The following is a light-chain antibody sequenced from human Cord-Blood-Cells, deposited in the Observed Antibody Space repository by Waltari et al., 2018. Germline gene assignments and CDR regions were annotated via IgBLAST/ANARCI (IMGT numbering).Light chain of an antibody. CDR3: SSYAGSIYV. V-gene: IGLV2-8*01. CDR1: SVSVGGFNH. CDR2: EVS. Sequence: QSALTQPPSAPGSPGRPLTTSSTGPSVSVGGFNHVPWYQQPPGKAPNLMIYEVSKRPAGVPGRFAGSKSGNTASLTVSGLQAEDEADYYCSSYAGSIYVFGTGTKVTVL. J-gene: IGLJ1*01.